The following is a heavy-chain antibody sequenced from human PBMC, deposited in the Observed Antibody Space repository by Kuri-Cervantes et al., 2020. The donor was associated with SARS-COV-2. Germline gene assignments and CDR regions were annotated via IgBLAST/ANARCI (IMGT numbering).Heavy chain of an antibody. CDR3: ARDLGDIVVVPAVDGMDV. V-gene: IGHV3-23*01. CDR1: GFTFSSYA. CDR2: ISGSGGST. D-gene: IGHD2-2*01. Sequence: GESLKISCAASGFTFSSYAMSWVRQAPGKGLEWVSAISGSGGSTYYADSVKGRFTIPRDNSKNTLYLQMNSLRAEDTAVYYCARDLGDIVVVPAVDGMDVWGQGTTVTVSS. J-gene: IGHJ6*02.